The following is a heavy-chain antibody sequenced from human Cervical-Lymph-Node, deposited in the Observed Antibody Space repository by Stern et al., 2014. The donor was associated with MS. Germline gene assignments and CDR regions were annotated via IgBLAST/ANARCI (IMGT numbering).Heavy chain of an antibody. CDR1: GYTFTNNW. CDR2: IYPDDSDI. Sequence: EVQLVESGAEVKKPGESLKISCKGSGYTFTNNWIAWVRQMPGKGLEWMGIIYPDDSDIRYSPSLQGQVTISADNSISTPSLQWSSLKAADSAVYYCARPPPRRKWDDPNYGMDVWGQGTTVTVSS. J-gene: IGHJ6*02. V-gene: IGHV5-51*03. D-gene: IGHD1-1*01. CDR3: ARPPPRRKWDDPNYGMDV.